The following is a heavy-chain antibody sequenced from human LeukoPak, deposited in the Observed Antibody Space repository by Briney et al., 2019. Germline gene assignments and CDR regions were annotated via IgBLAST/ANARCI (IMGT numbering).Heavy chain of an antibody. CDR2: IRYDGSNK. D-gene: IGHD5-24*01. V-gene: IGHV3-30*02. CDR3: AKQAAPERWLQLGIDY. CDR1: GFTFSSYG. Sequence: QPGGSLRLSCAASGFTFSSYGMHWVRQAPGKGLEWVAFIRYDGSNKYYADSVKGRFTISRDNSKNTLYLQKNSLRAEDTAVYYCAKQAAPERWLQLGIDYWGQGTPVTVSS. J-gene: IGHJ4*02.